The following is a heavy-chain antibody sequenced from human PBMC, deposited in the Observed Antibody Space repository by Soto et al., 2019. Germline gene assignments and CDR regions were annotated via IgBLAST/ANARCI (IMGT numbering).Heavy chain of an antibody. V-gene: IGHV1-3*05. CDR1: GYTFTNYA. CDR3: TRVSGYYLPDY. CDR2: INAGNGNT. J-gene: IGHJ4*02. D-gene: IGHD5-12*01. Sequence: QVQLVQSGAEEKKPGASVKVSCKASGYTFTNYATHWVRQAPGQRLEWMGWINAGNGNTKYSQKFQGRVTITRDTLASTAYMELGSLRSEDTAVYCCTRVSGYYLPDYWGQGTLVTVSS.